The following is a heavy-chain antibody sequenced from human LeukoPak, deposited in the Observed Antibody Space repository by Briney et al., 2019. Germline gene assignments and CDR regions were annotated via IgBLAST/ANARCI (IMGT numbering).Heavy chain of an antibody. Sequence: GGSLRLSCAAAGVTFSDYYMSWIRQAPGKGLEWVSYISSSGSTIYYADSVKGRFTISRDNAKNSLYLQMNSLRAEDTAVYYCASPPPRLREDEIFDYWGQGTLVTVSS. CDR2: ISSSGSTI. V-gene: IGHV3-11*01. J-gene: IGHJ4*02. CDR1: GVTFSDYY. D-gene: IGHD4-17*01. CDR3: ASPPPRLREDEIFDY.